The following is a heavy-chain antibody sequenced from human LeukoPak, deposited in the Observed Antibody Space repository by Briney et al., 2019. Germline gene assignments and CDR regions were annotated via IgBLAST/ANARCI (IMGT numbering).Heavy chain of an antibody. J-gene: IGHJ4*02. CDR1: GVSFSGYY. Sequence: SETLSLTCAVYGVSFSGYYWSWIRQPPGKGLEWIGEINHSGSTNYNPSLKSRVTISVDTSKNQFSLKLSSVTAADTAVYYCARVARTGTYFDYWGQGTLVTVSS. CDR3: ARVARTGTYFDY. CDR2: INHSGST. V-gene: IGHV4-34*01. D-gene: IGHD1-7*01.